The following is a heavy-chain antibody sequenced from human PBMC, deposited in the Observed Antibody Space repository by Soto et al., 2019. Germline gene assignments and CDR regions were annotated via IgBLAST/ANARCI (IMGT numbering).Heavy chain of an antibody. V-gene: IGHV1-69*04. CDR1: GGTFSSYT. Sequence: GASVKVSCKASGGTFSSYTIGWVRQAPGQGLEWMGRIIPILGIANYAQKFQGRVTITADKSTSTAYMELSSLRSEDTAVYYCTTELIRTGTTRVAIFPDYWGQGTLVTVSS. J-gene: IGHJ4*02. D-gene: IGHD1-1*01. CDR2: IIPILGIA. CDR3: TTELIRTGTTRVAIFPDY.